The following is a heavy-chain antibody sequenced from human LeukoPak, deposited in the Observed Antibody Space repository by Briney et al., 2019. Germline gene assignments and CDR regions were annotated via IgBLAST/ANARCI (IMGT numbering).Heavy chain of an antibody. Sequence: PSETLSLTCTVSGGSISSYYWSWIRQPPGKGLEWIGYIYYSGSTNYNPSLKSRVTISVDTSKNQFSQKLSSVTAADTAVYYCARLGYSNYDYWGQGTLVTVSS. CDR2: IYYSGST. V-gene: IGHV4-59*01. CDR3: ARLGYSNYDY. CDR1: GGSISSYY. D-gene: IGHD4-11*01. J-gene: IGHJ4*02.